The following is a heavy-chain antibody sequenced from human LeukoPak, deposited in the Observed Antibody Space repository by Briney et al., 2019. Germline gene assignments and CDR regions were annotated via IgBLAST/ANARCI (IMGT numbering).Heavy chain of an antibody. V-gene: IGHV3-48*03. CDR1: GFTFSSYE. CDR2: ISSSGSTI. CDR3: ARREYYYDSSGRGSNDAFDI. D-gene: IGHD3-22*01. Sequence: GGSLRLSCAASGFTFSSYEMNWVRQAPGKGLEWVSYISSSGSTIYYADSVKGRFTISRDNAKNSLYLQMNSLRAEDTAVYYCARREYYYDSSGRGSNDAFDIWGQGTMVTVSS. J-gene: IGHJ3*02.